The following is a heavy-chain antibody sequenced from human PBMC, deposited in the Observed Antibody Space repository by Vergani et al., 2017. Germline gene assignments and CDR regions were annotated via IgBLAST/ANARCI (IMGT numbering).Heavy chain of an antibody. CDR1: GFTFSTYA. CDR3: VKDAGSYENFFDS. CDR2: LTGGGGST. J-gene: IGHJ4*02. D-gene: IGHD1-26*01. V-gene: IGHV3-23*01. Sequence: EVQLLESGGSLKQPGGSVRLSCAASGFTFSTYAMHWVRQAPGKGLEWVSALTGGGGSTYYADSFKGRFIISRDNSRDTLYLQMNSLRPEDTATYYCVKDAGSYENFFDSGVQGTLVTVSS.